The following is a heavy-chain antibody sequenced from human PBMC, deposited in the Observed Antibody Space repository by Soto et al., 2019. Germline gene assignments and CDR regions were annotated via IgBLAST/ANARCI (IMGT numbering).Heavy chain of an antibody. CDR3: AREWGRGYYYDYIWGSYRSLDAFDI. CDR1: GFTFSSYW. CDR2: IKQDGSEK. Sequence: GGSLRLSCTASGFTFSSYWMSWVRQAPGKGLEWVANIKQDGSEKYYVDSVKGRFTISRDNAKNSLYLQMNSLRAEDTAVYYCAREWGRGYYYDYIWGSYRSLDAFDIWGQGTMVTVSS. V-gene: IGHV3-7*01. D-gene: IGHD3-16*02. J-gene: IGHJ3*02.